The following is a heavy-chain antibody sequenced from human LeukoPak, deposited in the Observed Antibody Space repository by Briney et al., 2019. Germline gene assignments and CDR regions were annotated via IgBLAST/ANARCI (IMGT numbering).Heavy chain of an antibody. J-gene: IGHJ4*02. Sequence: PSETLSLTCTVSGGSISSGDYYWAWLRQPPGKGLEWVSSVYYSGSTYYSPSLKSRVTISRDTTKNQFSLRLSSVTAADTAIYFCARHPSGYYENWGQGTLVTVSS. CDR3: ARHPSGYYEN. D-gene: IGHD5-12*01. CDR2: VYYSGST. V-gene: IGHV4-39*01. CDR1: GGSISSGDYY.